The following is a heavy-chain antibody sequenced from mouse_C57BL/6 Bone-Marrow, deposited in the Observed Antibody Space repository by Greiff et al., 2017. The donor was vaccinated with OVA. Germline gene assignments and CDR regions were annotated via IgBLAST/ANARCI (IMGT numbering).Heavy chain of an antibody. CDR2: ISSGSSTI. D-gene: IGHD1-1*01. J-gene: IGHJ1*03. V-gene: IGHV5-17*01. CDR3: ACYYYAPRGYFDV. Sequence: EVKLVESGGGLVKPGGSLKLSCAASGFTFSDYGMHWVRQAPEKGLEWVAYISSGSSTIYYADTVKGRFTISRDNAKNTLFLQMTSLRSEDTAMYYCACYYYAPRGYFDVWGTGTTVTVSS. CDR1: GFTFSDYG.